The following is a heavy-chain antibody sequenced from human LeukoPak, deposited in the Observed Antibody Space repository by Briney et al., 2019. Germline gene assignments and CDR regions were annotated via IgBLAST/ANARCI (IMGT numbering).Heavy chain of an antibody. CDR2: ISYDGSNK. J-gene: IGHJ4*02. V-gene: IGHV3-30*18. CDR1: GFTFSSYG. CDR3: AKGKIAAY. D-gene: IGHD6-13*01. Sequence: GRSLRLSCAASGFTFSSYGMHWVRQAPGKGLEWVAVISYDGSNKYYADSVKGRFTISRDNSKNTLYLQMNSLRAEDTAVYYCAKGKIAAYWGQGTLVTVSS.